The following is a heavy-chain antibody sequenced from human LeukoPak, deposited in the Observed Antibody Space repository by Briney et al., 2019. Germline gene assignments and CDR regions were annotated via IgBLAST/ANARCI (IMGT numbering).Heavy chain of an antibody. D-gene: IGHD1-26*01. V-gene: IGHV1-2*02. J-gene: IGHJ4*02. CDR3: ARGSLGSGSYTFDS. Sequence: ASVKVPCKASGYTFTGYYMHWVRQAPGQGLEWMGWINPNSGGTNYAQKFQGRVTMTRDTSIITAYMELSRLTSDDTAVYYCARGSLGSGSYTFDSWGQGTLVTVSS. CDR1: GYTFTGYY. CDR2: INPNSGGT.